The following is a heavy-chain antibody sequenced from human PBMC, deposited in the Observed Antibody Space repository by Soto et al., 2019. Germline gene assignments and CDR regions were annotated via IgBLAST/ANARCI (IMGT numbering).Heavy chain of an antibody. J-gene: IGHJ4*02. D-gene: IGHD3-10*01. V-gene: IGHV3-33*01. Sequence: GGSLRLSCAASGFTFGGYGMHWVRQAPGKGLDWAAAISYGGRNTYYADSVQGRFAISRDNSKNTMYLQMNSLRVEDTAVYYCARAKWHDGSGRVREFDYWGQGALVTVSS. CDR2: ISYGGRNT. CDR3: ARAKWHDGSGRVREFDY. CDR1: GFTFGGYG.